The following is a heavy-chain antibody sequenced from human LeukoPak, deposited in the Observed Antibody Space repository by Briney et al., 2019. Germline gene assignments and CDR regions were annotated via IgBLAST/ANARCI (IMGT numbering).Heavy chain of an antibody. CDR3: ATYQRGSGSYRY. CDR2: FDPEDGET. Sequence: ASVKVSCKVSGYTLTELSMHWVRQAPGKGLEWMGGFDPEDGETIYAQKFQGRVTMTEDTSTDTAYMELSSLRSEDTAVYYCATYQRGSGSYRYWGQGTLVTVSS. J-gene: IGHJ4*02. D-gene: IGHD3-10*01. V-gene: IGHV1-24*01. CDR1: GYTLTELS.